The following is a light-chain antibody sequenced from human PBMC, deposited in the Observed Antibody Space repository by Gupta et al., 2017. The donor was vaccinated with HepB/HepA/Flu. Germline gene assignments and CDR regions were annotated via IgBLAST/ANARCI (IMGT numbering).Light chain of an antibody. J-gene: IGKJ1*01. Sequence: EIVMTQSPATLSVSPGDSATLSCGASQSVSSNFSWYQQKPGQAPRLLFYGASTRATGVPARFSGSGSGTDFTLTISSLQSEDFAVYYCQQYNNCPWTFGQGTKVEIK. CDR2: GAS. CDR1: QSVSSN. CDR3: QQYNNCPWT. V-gene: IGKV3-15*01.